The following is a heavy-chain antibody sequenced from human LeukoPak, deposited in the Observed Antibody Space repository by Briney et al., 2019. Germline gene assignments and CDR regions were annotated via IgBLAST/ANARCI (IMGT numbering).Heavy chain of an antibody. CDR3: ARGPPYYYDSSGYSLYYFDY. Sequence: SETLSLTCTVSNGSINFVSYYWSWIRQPPGKGLEWLGYIHYTGNTIYNPSLKSRVTISMDTAKNQFSLKVSSVTAADTAIYYCARGPPYYYDSSGYSLYYFDYWGQGTLVTVSS. J-gene: IGHJ4*02. CDR2: IHYTGNT. D-gene: IGHD3-22*01. V-gene: IGHV4-61*01. CDR1: NGSINFVSYY.